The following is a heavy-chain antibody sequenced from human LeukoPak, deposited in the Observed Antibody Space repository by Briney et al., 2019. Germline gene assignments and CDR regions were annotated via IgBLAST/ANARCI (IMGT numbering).Heavy chain of an antibody. CDR3: ARERMDRGVIGNYYYYYMDV. CDR1: GYTFTSYG. Sequence: ASVKVSCKASGYTFTSYGISWVRQAPGQGLEWMGWISAYNGNTNYAQKLQGRVTMTTDTSTSTAYMELRSLRSDDTAVYYCARERMDRGVIGNYYYYYMDVWGKGTTVTISS. D-gene: IGHD3-10*01. J-gene: IGHJ6*03. V-gene: IGHV1-18*01. CDR2: ISAYNGNT.